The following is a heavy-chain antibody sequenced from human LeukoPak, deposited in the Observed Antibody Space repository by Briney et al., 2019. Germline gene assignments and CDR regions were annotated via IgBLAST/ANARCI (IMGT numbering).Heavy chain of an antibody. CDR3: ARLGPERFDP. J-gene: IGHJ5*02. CDR2: IIPIFGTA. V-gene: IGHV1-69*13. Sequence: ASVKVSCKASGGTFSSYAISWVRQAPGQGLEWMGGIIPIFGTANYAQKFQGRVMITADESTSTAYMELSSLRSEDTAVYYCARLGPERFDPWGQGTLVTVSS. D-gene: IGHD5-24*01. CDR1: GGTFSSYA.